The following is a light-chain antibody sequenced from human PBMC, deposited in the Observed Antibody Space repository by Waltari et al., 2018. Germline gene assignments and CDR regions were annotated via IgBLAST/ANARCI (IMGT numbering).Light chain of an antibody. CDR2: DAS. CDR3: QETDTFPIT. J-gene: IGKJ5*01. V-gene: IGKV1-12*01. CDR1: QDISNQ. Sequence: DIQMTHAPSSLSASVGDKVTTTCRASQDISNQVTWYQEKPGKAPKFLIYDASTLESGVPSRFSGSGSGTDFTPTVRSLQPEDFATYCCQETDTFPITFGQGTRLEIK.